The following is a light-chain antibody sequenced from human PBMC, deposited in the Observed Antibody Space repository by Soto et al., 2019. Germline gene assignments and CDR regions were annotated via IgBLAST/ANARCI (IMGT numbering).Light chain of an antibody. Sequence: DIQTTEFPSSPSASVWERVTFPCRASQDIGHSLAWYQQKPGKPIQLPIYGASTLHSGVLSRFSGSGSGTDFTLTISCLQSEDFATYYCQQYYSYPRTFGQGAKVDI. CDR3: QQYYSYPRT. J-gene: IGKJ1*01. V-gene: IGKV1-27*01. CDR2: GAS. CDR1: QDIGHS.